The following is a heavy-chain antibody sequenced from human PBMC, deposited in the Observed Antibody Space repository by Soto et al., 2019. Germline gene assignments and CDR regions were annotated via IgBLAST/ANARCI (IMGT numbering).Heavy chain of an antibody. CDR1: GGSFSNFV. D-gene: IGHD3-16*01. J-gene: IGHJ4*02. V-gene: IGHV1-69*01. CDR2: IIPKFGTT. CDR3: ARDVGGEATIRY. Sequence: QGQLVQSVAEVKKPGSSVKVSCKASGGSFSNFVISWVRQAPGQGLEWMGGIIPKFGTTNYAQKCQGKVTITADEPTRTDYLELSGLTSEDKSVDYYARDVGGEATIRYWGQGTRVTVS.